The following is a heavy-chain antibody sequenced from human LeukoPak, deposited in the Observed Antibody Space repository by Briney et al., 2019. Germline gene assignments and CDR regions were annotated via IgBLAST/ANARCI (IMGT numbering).Heavy chain of an antibody. CDR1: GFTFSAYA. CDR3: VRDLNYYVAMDV. V-gene: IGHV3-23*01. J-gene: IGHJ6*04. Sequence: GGSLSLSCEASGFTFSAYAMTWVRQAPGKRLEGVASIGSDNKPHYSESVKGRFAISRYNSKDTLFLHLPNLIVYDWGPHYCVRDLNYYVAMDVWGEGTTLTVSS. D-gene: IGHD3-10*02. CDR2: IGSDNKP.